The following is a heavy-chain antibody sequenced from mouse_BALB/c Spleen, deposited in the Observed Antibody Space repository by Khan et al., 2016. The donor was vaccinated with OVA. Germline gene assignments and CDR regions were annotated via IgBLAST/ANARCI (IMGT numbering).Heavy chain of an antibody. CDR1: GYTFTSYW. Sequence: QVQLQQPGAELVKPGASVKLSCKTSGYTFTSYWIQWVKQRPGQGLGWIGQIFPGTGTTYYNENFKGKATLTIDTSSTTAYMQLSSLTSEDSAVYFCARGDFGNYEFAYWGQGTLVTVSA. CDR3: ARGDFGNYEFAY. J-gene: IGHJ3*01. V-gene: IGHV1S132*01. D-gene: IGHD2-1*01. CDR2: IFPGTGTT.